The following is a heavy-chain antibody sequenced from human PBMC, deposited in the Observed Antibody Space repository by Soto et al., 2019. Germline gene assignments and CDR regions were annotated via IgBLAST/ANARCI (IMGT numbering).Heavy chain of an antibody. CDR3: ALPSFGGDCYSPFDY. CDR1: GVGLSTYA. Sequence: EVQLLESGGGFVQPGGSLRLSCTASGVGLSTYAISWVRQAPGKGLEWVSVISGNSGKTDYADSGKGRFSISRDKSENTVYLQMNRLRAEVTAVYYCALPSFGGDCYSPFDYWGQGTLVTVSS. D-gene: IGHD2-21*02. CDR2: ISGNSGKT. J-gene: IGHJ4*02. V-gene: IGHV3-23*01.